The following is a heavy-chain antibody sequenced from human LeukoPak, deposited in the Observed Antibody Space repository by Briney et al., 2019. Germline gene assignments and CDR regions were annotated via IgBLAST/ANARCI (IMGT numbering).Heavy chain of an antibody. V-gene: IGHV4-4*07. CDR1: GGSISLYY. J-gene: IGHJ5*02. CDR2: IYTSGST. Sequence: SETLSLTCTVSGGSISLYYWSWIRQPAGKGLEWIGRIYTSGSTYYNPSLKSRVTISVDTSKNQFSLKLSSVTAADTAVYYCARVPGPNWFDPWGQGTLVIVSS. CDR3: ARVPGPNWFDP.